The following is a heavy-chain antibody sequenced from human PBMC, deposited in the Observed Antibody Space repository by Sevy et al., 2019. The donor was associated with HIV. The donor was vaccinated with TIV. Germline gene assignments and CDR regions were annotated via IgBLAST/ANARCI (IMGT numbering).Heavy chain of an antibody. J-gene: IGHJ6*02. Sequence: SETLSLTCSVFGGSMNIYYWSWIRQPPGKGLEWIGFIYYSGSTNYNPSLKSRVTISVDTSKNQFSLKLRSVTAADTAVYYCARDQYDFWSGGYYYYGMDVWGQGTTVTVSS. CDR1: GGSMNIYY. CDR2: IYYSGST. D-gene: IGHD3-3*01. V-gene: IGHV4-59*01. CDR3: ARDQYDFWSGGYYYYGMDV.